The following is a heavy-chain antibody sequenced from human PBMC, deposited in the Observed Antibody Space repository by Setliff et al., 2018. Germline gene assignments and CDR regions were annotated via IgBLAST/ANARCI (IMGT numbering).Heavy chain of an antibody. J-gene: IGHJ3*02. Sequence: ASVKVSCKASGYAFNSYTLHWVRQAPGQRLEWMGWINAGNGNTKYSQKFQDRVTITRDTSATTAYMELSSLQSEDTAVYFCASGAAADAFHIWGIGTMVTVSS. V-gene: IGHV1-3*01. D-gene: IGHD6-25*01. CDR2: INAGNGNT. CDR1: GYAFNSYT. CDR3: ASGAAADAFHI.